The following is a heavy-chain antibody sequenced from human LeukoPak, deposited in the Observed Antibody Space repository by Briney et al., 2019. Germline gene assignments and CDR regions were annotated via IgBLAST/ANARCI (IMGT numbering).Heavy chain of an antibody. D-gene: IGHD3-22*01. V-gene: IGHV4-31*03. CDR3: AGVGGYFDRSGYFDN. J-gene: IGHJ5*02. CDR2: IYHSGST. Sequence: SETLSLTCTVSGGSISSGGHYWSWIRQHPGKGLEWIGYIYHSGSTYYNPSLKSRVTISVDTSKNQFSLKLNSMTAADTAMYYCAGVGGYFDRSGYFDNWGQGTPVTVSS. CDR1: GGSISSGGHY.